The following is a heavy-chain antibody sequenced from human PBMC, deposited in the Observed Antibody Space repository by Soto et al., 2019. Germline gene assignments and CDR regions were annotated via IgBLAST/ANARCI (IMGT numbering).Heavy chain of an antibody. CDR3: ARATRTYYYDSSGYYPRENYYYYGMDV. V-gene: IGHV4-30-2*01. D-gene: IGHD3-22*01. Sequence: PSETLSLTCAVSGGSISSGGYSWSWIRQPPGKCLEWIGYIYHSGSTYYNPSLKSRVTISVDRSKNQFSLKLSSVTAADTAAYYCARATRTYYYDSSGYYPRENYYYYGMDVWGQGTTVTVYS. CDR2: IYHSGST. J-gene: IGHJ6*02. CDR1: GGSISSGGYS.